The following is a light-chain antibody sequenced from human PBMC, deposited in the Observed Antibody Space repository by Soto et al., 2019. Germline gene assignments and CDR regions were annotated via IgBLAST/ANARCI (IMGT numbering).Light chain of an antibody. CDR3: QSYDSSLSVV. V-gene: IGLV1-40*01. J-gene: IGLJ2*01. CDR1: SSNIGAGYD. Sequence: QSALTQPPSVSGAPGQRVTISCTGSSSNIGAGYDVHWYQQLPGTAPKLLIYGNSNRPSGVPDRFSGSKSGTSASLAITGLQAEDEADYYCQSYDSSLSVVFGGGNKLTVL. CDR2: GNS.